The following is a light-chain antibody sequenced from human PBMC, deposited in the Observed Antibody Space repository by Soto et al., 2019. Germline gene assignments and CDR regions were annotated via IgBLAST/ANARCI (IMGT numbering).Light chain of an antibody. V-gene: IGKV3-15*01. Sequence: EIVMTQSPATLSVSPGDRVTLSCRASQSVRSNSAWYQQKPGQAPRLLIYGASTRATGIPVRFSGSGYETDCALAVNSLQSEDFAIYYCQQYNTWQLTVGGGTKVDIK. CDR1: QSVRSN. CDR2: GAS. CDR3: QQYNTWQLT. J-gene: IGKJ4*01.